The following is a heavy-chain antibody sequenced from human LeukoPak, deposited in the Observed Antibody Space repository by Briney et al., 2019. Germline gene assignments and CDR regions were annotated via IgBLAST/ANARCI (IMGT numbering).Heavy chain of an antibody. D-gene: IGHD2-2*03. CDR3: ARDYLDIVVVPAAIDV. Sequence: PGGSLRLSCAASGFTFSSYSMNWVRQAPGKGLEWVSYISSSHSTIYYADSVKGRFTISRDNAKNSLYLQMNSLRAEDTAVYYCARDYLDIVVVPAAIDVWGKGTTVTVSS. CDR2: ISSSHSTI. V-gene: IGHV3-48*01. J-gene: IGHJ6*04. CDR1: GFTFSSYS.